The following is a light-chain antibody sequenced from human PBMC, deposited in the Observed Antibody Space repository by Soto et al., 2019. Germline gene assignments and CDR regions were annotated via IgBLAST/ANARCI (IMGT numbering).Light chain of an antibody. CDR1: SSNIGSNY. CDR3: SSYTSSSTPYV. V-gene: IGLV1-47*02. CDR2: NNN. J-gene: IGLJ1*01. Sequence: QSVLTQPPSASGTPGQRVTISCSGSSSNIGSNYVYWYQQLPGTAPKLLIHNNNQRPSGVPDRFSGSKSGTSASLAISGLRSEDEADYYCSSYTSSSTPYVFGTGTKLTVL.